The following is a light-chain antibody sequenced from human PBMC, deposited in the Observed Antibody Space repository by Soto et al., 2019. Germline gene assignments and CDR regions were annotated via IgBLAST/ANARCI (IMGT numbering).Light chain of an antibody. J-gene: IGKJ5*01. Sequence: DIQMTQSPSSLSTSVGDRVTITCRASQRINIYLNWYRQKPGKAPELLIYSESNLQSGVPSRFSGSGSGTDFTLTISSLQPEDFATYYCQQSFSTPTFGQGTRLEI. CDR3: QQSFSTPT. V-gene: IGKV1-39*01. CDR1: QRINIY. CDR2: SES.